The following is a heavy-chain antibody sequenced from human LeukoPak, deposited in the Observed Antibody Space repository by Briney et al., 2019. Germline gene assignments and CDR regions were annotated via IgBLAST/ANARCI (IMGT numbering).Heavy chain of an antibody. CDR1: GGSIRSSYCY. CDR2: IYDSGST. Sequence: SETLSLTCTVSGGSIRSSYCYWGWIRQPPGKGLEWIGSIYDSGSTYYNPSLKSRVTISVDTSKNQFSLKLNSVTAADTAVYYCAQANSFYHGLDVWGQGTTVTVSS. CDR3: AQANSFYHGLDV. J-gene: IGHJ6*02. V-gene: IGHV4-39*01.